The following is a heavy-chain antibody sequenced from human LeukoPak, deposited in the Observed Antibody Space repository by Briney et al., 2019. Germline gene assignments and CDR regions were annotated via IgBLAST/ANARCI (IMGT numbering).Heavy chain of an antibody. CDR3: ARDPYDY. V-gene: IGHV1-8*01. Sequence: ASVKVSCKASRYTFTSYDINWVRQAPGQGLEWMGWMNPNSANTDYAQKFQGRVTMTRNTSASTAYMELSSLSSEDAAVYYCARDPYDYWGQGTLVTVSS. CDR2: MNPNSANT. CDR1: RYTFTSYD. J-gene: IGHJ4*02.